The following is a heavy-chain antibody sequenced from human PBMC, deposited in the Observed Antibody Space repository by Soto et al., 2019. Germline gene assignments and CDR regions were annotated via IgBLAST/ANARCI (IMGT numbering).Heavy chain of an antibody. Sequence: QVQVVESGGGVVQPGRSLRLSCAASGFTFSSYAMHWVRQAPGKGLEWVAVISYDGSNKYYADSVKGRFTISRANSKNPLYLQMNSLSAEDTAVYYCAREAPDYNLAPGMDVWGQGTTVTVSS. J-gene: IGHJ6*02. V-gene: IGHV3-30-3*01. CDR2: ISYDGSNK. D-gene: IGHD4-4*01. CDR3: AREAPDYNLAPGMDV. CDR1: GFTFSSYA.